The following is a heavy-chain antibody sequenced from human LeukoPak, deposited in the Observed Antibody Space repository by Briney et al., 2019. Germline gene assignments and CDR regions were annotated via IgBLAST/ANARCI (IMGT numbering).Heavy chain of an antibody. CDR1: GFTFSNYG. D-gene: IGHD1-26*01. V-gene: IGHV3-33*01. CDR2: VWYDGSNK. J-gene: IGHJ5*02. CDR3: ATEGGFA. Sequence: GRSLRLSCAASGFTFSNYGMHWVRQAPGKGLEWVAVVWYDGSNKYYADSVKGRFTISRDNSKNTLYLQMNSLRAEDTAVYYCATEGGFAWGQGTLVTVSS.